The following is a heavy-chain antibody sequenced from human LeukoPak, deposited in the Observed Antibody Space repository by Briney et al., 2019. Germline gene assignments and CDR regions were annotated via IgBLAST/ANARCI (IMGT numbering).Heavy chain of an antibody. Sequence: QSGGSLRLSCAASGFTFNSYAMHWVRQAPGKGLEWVAVISYDGSNKYYADSVKGRFTISRDNSKNTLYLQMNSLRAEDTAVYYCARDRAPTLDYWGQGTLVTVSS. J-gene: IGHJ4*02. CDR2: ISYDGSNK. CDR3: ARDRAPTLDY. CDR1: GFTFNSYA. V-gene: IGHV3-30*04.